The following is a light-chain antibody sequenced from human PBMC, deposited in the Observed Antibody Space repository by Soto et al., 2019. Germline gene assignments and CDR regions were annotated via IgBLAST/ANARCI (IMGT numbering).Light chain of an antibody. V-gene: IGLV2-14*01. Sequence: QSALTQPASVSGSPGQSIAISCTGTSSDVGTYDYVSWYQQYPDKAPKLIIYEVTQRPSGVSNRFSGPKSGNTASLTISGLQAEDEADYYCSSHTSVNTRVFGTGTKVTVL. CDR1: SSDVGTYDY. CDR2: EVT. CDR3: SSHTSVNTRV. J-gene: IGLJ1*01.